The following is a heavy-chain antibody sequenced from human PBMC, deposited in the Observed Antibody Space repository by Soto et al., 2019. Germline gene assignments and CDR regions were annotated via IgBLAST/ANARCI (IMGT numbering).Heavy chain of an antibody. V-gene: IGHV3-30*18. CDR1: GFTFSGYG. J-gene: IGHJ6*02. CDR2: ISFDASTR. D-gene: IGHD3-10*01. CDR3: AKDMGRSRVYGMDV. Sequence: QVQLVESGGGVVQPGRSLRLSCEASGFTFSGYGMHWVRQAPGKGLEWVAVISFDASTRYYAESVKGRFTISRDNYKNTLYLQMDSLRAEDTAMYYCAKDMGRSRVYGMDVWGQGTTVTVSS.